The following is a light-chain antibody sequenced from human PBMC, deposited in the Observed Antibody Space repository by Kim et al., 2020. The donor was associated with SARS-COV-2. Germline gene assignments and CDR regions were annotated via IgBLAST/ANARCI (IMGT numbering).Light chain of an antibody. Sequence: SPGERATLSGRASQSVSNSYLAWYQQKPGQAPRLLIYGASSRATGIPDRFSGSGSGTDFTLTISRLEPEDFAVYYCQQYGSSLLTFGGGTKVDIK. J-gene: IGKJ4*01. CDR2: GAS. CDR3: QQYGSSLLT. V-gene: IGKV3-20*01. CDR1: QSVSNSY.